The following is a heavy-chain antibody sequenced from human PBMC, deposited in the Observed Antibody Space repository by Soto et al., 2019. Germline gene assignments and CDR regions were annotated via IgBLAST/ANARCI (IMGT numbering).Heavy chain of an antibody. CDR3: AKDLGDIVVVVAATTGYFQH. V-gene: IGHV3-23*01. CDR1: GFTFSSYA. J-gene: IGHJ1*01. D-gene: IGHD2-15*01. CDR2: ISGSGGST. Sequence: EVQLLESGGGLVQPGGSLRLSCAASGFTFSSYAMSWVRQAPGKGLEWVSAISGSGGSTYYADSVKGRFTISRDNSKNTLYLQMNSLRAEDTAVYYCAKDLGDIVVVVAATTGYFQHWCQGTLVTVSS.